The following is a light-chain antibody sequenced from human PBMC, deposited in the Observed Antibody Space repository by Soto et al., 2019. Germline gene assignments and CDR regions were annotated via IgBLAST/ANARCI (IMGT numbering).Light chain of an antibody. CDR2: QDN. V-gene: IGLV3-1*01. Sequence: SYELTQPPSVSVSPGQTASITCSGDKLENKYVFWYQQKSGQSPVLIMYQDNQRPSGIPERFSGSNSGNTATLTISGTQAMDEADYYCQAWDRSSGVFGTGTKVTVL. J-gene: IGLJ1*01. CDR3: QAWDRSSGV. CDR1: KLENKY.